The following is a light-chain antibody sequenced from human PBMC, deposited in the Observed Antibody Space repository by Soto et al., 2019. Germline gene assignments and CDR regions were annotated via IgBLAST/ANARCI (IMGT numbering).Light chain of an antibody. CDR3: SSYVGINKNV. CDR1: SSDVGGYNY. CDR2: EVS. V-gene: IGLV2-8*01. Sequence: QSALTQPPSASGSPGQSVTISCTGTSSDVGGYNYVSWYQQHPGKAPKLMIYEVSKRPSGVPDRFSGSKSGNTASLTVSGLQAEDEADYYCSSYVGINKNVFGTGTKLTVL. J-gene: IGLJ1*01.